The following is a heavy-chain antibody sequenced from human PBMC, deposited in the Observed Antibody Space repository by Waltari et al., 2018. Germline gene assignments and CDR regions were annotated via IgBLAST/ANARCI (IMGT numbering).Heavy chain of an antibody. J-gene: IGHJ4*02. D-gene: IGHD2-15*01. Sequence: EVQLVESGGGLVQPGGSLRLSCEASGFIFSTYSMNWVRQAPGKGLEWLSYMSGSSRTIYYAGSVKGRFTISRDNAKNSLYLHMNSLRAEDTAIYYCARDKTPVDYRGQGTLVTVSS. CDR1: GFIFSTYS. CDR3: ARDKTPVDY. V-gene: IGHV3-48*04. CDR2: MSGSSRTI.